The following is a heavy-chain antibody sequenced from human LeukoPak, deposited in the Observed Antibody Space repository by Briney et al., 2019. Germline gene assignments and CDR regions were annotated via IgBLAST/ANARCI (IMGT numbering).Heavy chain of an antibody. CDR1: GGSFSGYY. V-gene: IGHV4-34*01. Sequence: SETLSLTCAVYGGSFSGYYWSWIRQPPGKGLEWIGEINHSGSTNYNPSLKSRVTISVDTSKNPFSLKLCSVTAADTAVYYCASTTIFGVVIINYWGQGTLVTVSS. D-gene: IGHD3-3*01. CDR2: INHSGST. CDR3: ASTTIFGVVIINY. J-gene: IGHJ4*02.